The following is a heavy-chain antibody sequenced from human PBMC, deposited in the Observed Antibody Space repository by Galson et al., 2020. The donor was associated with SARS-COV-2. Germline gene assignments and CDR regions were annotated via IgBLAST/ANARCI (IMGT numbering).Heavy chain of an antibody. Sequence: ASETLSLTCTVSGGSISSGGYFWSWIRQHPGKGLEWIGYIYYSGSTYYMPSLKSRVIISLDTSKNQFSLKLSSVTAADTAVYYCARDRRGGNFPDAFDIWGQGTMVIVSS. J-gene: IGHJ3*02. CDR2: IYYSGST. V-gene: IGHV4-31*03. CDR3: ARDRRGGNFPDAFDI. CDR1: GGSISSGGYF. D-gene: IGHD1-26*01.